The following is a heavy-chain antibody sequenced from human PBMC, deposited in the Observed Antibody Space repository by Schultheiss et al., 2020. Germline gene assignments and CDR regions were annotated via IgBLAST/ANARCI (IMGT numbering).Heavy chain of an antibody. V-gene: IGHV3-30*14. D-gene: IGHD6-13*01. J-gene: IGHJ1*01. CDR1: GFTFSSYA. Sequence: GGSLRLSCAASGFTFSSYAMHWVRQAPGKGLEWVAVISYDGSNKYYADSVKGRFTISRDNSKNTLYLQMNSLRAEDTAVYYCARDQEAGDSKSWPAEYFQHWGQGTLVTVSS. CDR3: ARDQEAGDSKSWPAEYFQH. CDR2: ISYDGSNK.